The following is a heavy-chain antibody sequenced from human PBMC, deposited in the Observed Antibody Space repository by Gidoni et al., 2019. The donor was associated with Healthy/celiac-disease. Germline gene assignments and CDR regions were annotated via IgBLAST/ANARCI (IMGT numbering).Heavy chain of an antibody. D-gene: IGHD3-22*01. Sequence: QVQLQESGPGLVKPSPTLSLTCPVSGGPISRGGYSWSWIRQHPGKGLEWIGYIYYSGSTYYNPSLKSRVTISVDTSKNQFSLKLSSVTAADTAVYYCASQMYYYDSSGYNWYFDLWGRGTLVTVSS. CDR1: GGPISRGGYS. J-gene: IGHJ2*01. V-gene: IGHV4-31*03. CDR3: ASQMYYYDSSGYNWYFDL. CDR2: IYYSGST.